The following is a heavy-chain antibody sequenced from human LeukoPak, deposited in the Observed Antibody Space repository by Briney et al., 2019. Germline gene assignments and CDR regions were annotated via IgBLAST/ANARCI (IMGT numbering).Heavy chain of an antibody. CDR2: INNSGST. CDR3: ARVGGLAAYWAGRSWFDR. CDR1: GGSFSGYY. D-gene: IGHD6-13*01. J-gene: IGHJ5*02. Sequence: SGTLSLTFAVYGGSFSGYYWSWIRPPPGKGLEWIGEINNSGSTNYNPSLKSRVTISVDTSKNQFSLKLSSVTAADTAVYYCARVGGLAAYWAGRSWFDRWGQGTLVTVSS. V-gene: IGHV4-34*01.